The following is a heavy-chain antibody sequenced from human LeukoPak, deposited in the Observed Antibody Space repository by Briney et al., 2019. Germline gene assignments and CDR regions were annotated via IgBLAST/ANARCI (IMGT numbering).Heavy chain of an antibody. CDR1: GGSFSGYY. CDR3: ARASITMVRGVIITSHVDY. CDR2: IKHSGST. D-gene: IGHD3-10*01. V-gene: IGHV4-34*01. J-gene: IGHJ4*02. Sequence: SETLSLTCAVYGGSFSGYYWSWIRQPPGKGLEWIGQIKHSGSTNYNPSLKSRVTISVDTSKNQFSLKLSSVTAADTAVYYCARASITMVRGVIITSHVDYWGQGTLVTVSS.